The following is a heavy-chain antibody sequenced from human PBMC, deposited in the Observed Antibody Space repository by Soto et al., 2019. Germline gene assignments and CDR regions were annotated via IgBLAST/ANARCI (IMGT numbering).Heavy chain of an antibody. CDR3: ARDRSLYSSSPTHEEYYFDY. CDR1: GFTFSSYG. Sequence: PGGSLRLSCAASGFTFSSYGMHWVRQAPGKGLEWVAVIWYDGSNKYYADSVKGRFTISRDNSKNTLYLQMNSLRAEDTAVYYCARDRSLYSSSPTHEEYYFDYWGQGTLVTVSS. CDR2: IWYDGSNK. D-gene: IGHD6-13*01. V-gene: IGHV3-33*01. J-gene: IGHJ4*02.